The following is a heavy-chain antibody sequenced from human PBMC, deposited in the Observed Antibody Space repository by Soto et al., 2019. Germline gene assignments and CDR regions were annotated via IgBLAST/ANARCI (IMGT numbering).Heavy chain of an antibody. D-gene: IGHD6-19*01. V-gene: IGHV3-30*03. CDR2: ISYDGSNK. CDR3: PLYSSGKNWFDP. J-gene: IGHJ5*02. CDR1: GFTFSSYG. Sequence: PGGSLRLSCAASGFTFSSYGMHWVRQAPGKGLGWVAVISYDGSNKYYADSVKGRFTISRDNSKNTLYLQMNSLRAEDTAVYYCPLYSSGKNWFDPWGQGTLVTVSS.